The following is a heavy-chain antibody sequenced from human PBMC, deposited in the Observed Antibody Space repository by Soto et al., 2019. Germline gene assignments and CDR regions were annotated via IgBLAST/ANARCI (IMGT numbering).Heavy chain of an antibody. CDR2: IWYDGSNK. CDR1: GFTFSSYG. CDR3: ARPYSSGWYYFDY. V-gene: IGHV3-33*01. Sequence: QVQLVESGGGVVQPGRSLRLSCAASGFTFSSYGMHWVRQAPGKGLEWVAVIWYDGSNKYYADSVKGRFTIPRDNSKNTLYLQMTSLRAEDTAVYYCARPYSSGWYYFDYWGQGTLVTVSS. D-gene: IGHD6-19*01. J-gene: IGHJ4*02.